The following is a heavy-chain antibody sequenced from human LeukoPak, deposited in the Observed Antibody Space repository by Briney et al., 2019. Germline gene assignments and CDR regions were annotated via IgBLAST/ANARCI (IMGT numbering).Heavy chain of an antibody. CDR2: FDPEDGET. Sequence: ASVKVSCKVSGYTLTELSMHWVRQAPGKGLEWMGGFDPEDGETIYAQKFQGRVTMTEDTSTDTAYMELSSLRSEDTAVYYCATGALTTVTTPHALDIWGQGTMVTVSS. J-gene: IGHJ3*02. CDR3: ATGALTTVTTPHALDI. V-gene: IGHV1-24*01. D-gene: IGHD4-17*01. CDR1: GYTLTELS.